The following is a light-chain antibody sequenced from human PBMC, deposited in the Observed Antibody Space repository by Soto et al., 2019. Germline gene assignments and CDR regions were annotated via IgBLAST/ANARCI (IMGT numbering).Light chain of an antibody. CDR3: QQYDSSPLYT. CDR1: QSVSSSY. V-gene: IGKV3-20*01. Sequence: IALTQSPGTLSLSPGERATLSCRASQSVSSSYLAWYQQKPGQAPRLLIYGASSRATGIPDRFSGSGSGTDFTLTISRLEPEDFAVYYCQQYDSSPLYTFGQGTKLEIK. J-gene: IGKJ2*01. CDR2: GAS.